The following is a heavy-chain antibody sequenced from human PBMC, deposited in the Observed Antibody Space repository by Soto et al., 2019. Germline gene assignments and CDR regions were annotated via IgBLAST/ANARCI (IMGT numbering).Heavy chain of an antibody. CDR2: LWQDGNGY. CDR1: GFTPNQYG. V-gene: IGHV3-33*01. CDR3: ARGQISPPSHGGASPRGGMDV. D-gene: IGHD1-26*01. J-gene: IGHJ6*02. Sequence: PGGAPRLSCAASGFTPNQYGMLWDRQAPGKRVEWGAVLWQDGNGYYYANFVKSRFTISRDNSKNTLYLQMSSLPAEDTAVYYCARGQISPPSHGGASPRGGMDVWAQRTKVTVSS.